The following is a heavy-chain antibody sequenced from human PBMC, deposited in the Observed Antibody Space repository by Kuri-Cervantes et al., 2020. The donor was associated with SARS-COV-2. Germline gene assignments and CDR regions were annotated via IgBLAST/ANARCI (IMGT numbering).Heavy chain of an antibody. CDR1: GFTFSSYS. Sequence: GESLKISCAASGFTFSSYSMNWVRQAPGKGLEWVSVIYSCGSTYYADSVKGRFTISRDNSKNTLYLQMNSLRAEDTAVYYCARGGEYQLLFGRTNWFGPWGQGTLVTVSS. D-gene: IGHD2-2*01. CDR3: ARGGEYQLLFGRTNWFGP. CDR2: IYSCGST. J-gene: IGHJ5*02. V-gene: IGHV3-66*03.